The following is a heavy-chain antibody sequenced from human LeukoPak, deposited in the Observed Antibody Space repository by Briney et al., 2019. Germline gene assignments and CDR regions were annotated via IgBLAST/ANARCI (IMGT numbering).Heavy chain of an antibody. CDR1: GYTFTGYY. Sequence: ASVKVSCKASGYTFTGYYMHWVRQAPGQGLEWMGWINPNSGGTNYAQEFQGRVTMTRDTSISTAYMELSRLRSDDTAVYYCARAPYCSSTSCYWFYNWFDPWGQGTLVTVSS. CDR2: INPNSGGT. V-gene: IGHV1-2*02. J-gene: IGHJ5*02. D-gene: IGHD2-2*01. CDR3: ARAPYCSSTSCYWFYNWFDP.